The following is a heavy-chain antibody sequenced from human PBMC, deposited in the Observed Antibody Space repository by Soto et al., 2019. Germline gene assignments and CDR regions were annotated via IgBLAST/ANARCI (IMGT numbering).Heavy chain of an antibody. Sequence: EVQLVESGGGLVQPGGSLRLSCAASGFTFSDHYMDWVRQAPGEGLEWVGRIKNKANSYTTEYAASVEDRFTIARDDSRNSLFLQMNGLKTEDTAVYYCTRVKLCGSAGCHRVLDVWVKGTTVTVSS. CDR1: GFTFSDHY. J-gene: IGHJ6*04. CDR3: TRVKLCGSAGCHRVLDV. CDR2: IKNKANSYTT. D-gene: IGHD2-2*01. V-gene: IGHV3-72*01.